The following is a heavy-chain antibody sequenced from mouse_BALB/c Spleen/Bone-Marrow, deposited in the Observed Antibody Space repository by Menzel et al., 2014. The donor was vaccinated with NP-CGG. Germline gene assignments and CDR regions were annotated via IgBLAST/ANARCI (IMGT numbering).Heavy chain of an antibody. Sequence: DVQLQESGPGLVKPSQSLSLTCSVTGYPITSGYYWNWIRQFPGNKLEWMGYISYDGSNNYSPSLKNRISITRDTSKNQFFLKLNSVTTEDTATYYCAMRLLTSWGQGTLVTVSA. D-gene: IGHD2-3*01. CDR2: ISYDGSN. V-gene: IGHV3-6*02. CDR1: GYPITSGYY. J-gene: IGHJ3*01. CDR3: AMRLLTS.